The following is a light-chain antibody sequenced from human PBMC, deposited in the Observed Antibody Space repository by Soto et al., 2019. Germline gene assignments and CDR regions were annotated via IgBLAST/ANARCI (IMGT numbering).Light chain of an antibody. CDR3: QSYDSSLSGVV. V-gene: IGLV1-40*01. CDR2: GHS. CDR1: SSNIGAVYD. J-gene: IGLJ2*01. Sequence: QSVLTQPPSVSGAPGQRVTISCTGSSSNIGAVYDVHWYQQLPGTAPKLLINGHSNRPSGVSDRFSASKSGTSASLAITGLQAADEADYYCQSYDSSLSGVVFGGGTKLTVL.